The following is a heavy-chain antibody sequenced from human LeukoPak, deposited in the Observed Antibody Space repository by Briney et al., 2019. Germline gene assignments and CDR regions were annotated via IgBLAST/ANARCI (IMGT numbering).Heavy chain of an antibody. Sequence: GGSLRLSCAASGFTFSSYSMNWVRQAPGKGLEWVSSISSSSYIYYADSVKGRFTISRDNAKNSLYLQMNSLRAEDTAVYYCARDKYCSGGSCYFYYYYGMDVWGQGTTVTVSS. J-gene: IGHJ6*02. CDR1: GFTFSSYS. CDR2: ISSSSYI. CDR3: ARDKYCSGGSCYFYYYYGMDV. V-gene: IGHV3-21*01. D-gene: IGHD2-15*01.